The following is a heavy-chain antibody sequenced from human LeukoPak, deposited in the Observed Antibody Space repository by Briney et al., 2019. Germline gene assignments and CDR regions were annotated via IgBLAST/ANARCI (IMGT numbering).Heavy chain of an antibody. D-gene: IGHD6-19*01. Sequence: PSETLSLTCAVSGYSISSGYYWCWIRPPPGKGAGWIGSIYHSGSTYYNPSLKSRVTISVDTSKNQFSLKLSSVSAADSAVYHCSRDLRRISGSGARQYSSGWYYFDYWGQGTLVTVFS. J-gene: IGHJ4*02. CDR1: GYSISSGYY. V-gene: IGHV4-38-2*01. CDR3: SRDLRRISGSGARQYSSGWYYFDY. CDR2: IYHSGST.